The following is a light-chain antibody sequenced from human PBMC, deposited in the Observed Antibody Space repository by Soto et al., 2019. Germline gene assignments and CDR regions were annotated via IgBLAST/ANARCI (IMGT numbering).Light chain of an antibody. J-gene: IGKJ1*01. CDR3: QQSFSTVWT. CDR1: QTIITY. V-gene: IGKV1-39*01. Sequence: EIQMTQSPSSLSASVGDRVSITCRASQTIITYLNWYQQNTGKAPQVLIHGASNLESGVPSRFSGPGSGTDFTLTISRLQPEDFATYYCQQSFSTVWTFGQGTKVEIK. CDR2: GAS.